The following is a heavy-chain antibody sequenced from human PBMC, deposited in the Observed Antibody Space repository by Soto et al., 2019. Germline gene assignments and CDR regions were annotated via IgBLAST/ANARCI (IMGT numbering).Heavy chain of an antibody. CDR2: VTADGGT. Sequence: EVQVLESGGGLVQPGGSLRLSCEGSGFTVSSHVMTWIRQAPGKGPEWVSTVTADGGTYYADSVKGRFATSRDTSENTLYLQMNSLGAEDTAAYYCAPHVSCSGGSCQYDAFAIRGQGTMVTVSS. J-gene: IGHJ3*02. D-gene: IGHD2-15*01. V-gene: IGHV3-23*01. CDR1: GFTVSSHV. CDR3: APHVSCSGGSCQYDAFAI.